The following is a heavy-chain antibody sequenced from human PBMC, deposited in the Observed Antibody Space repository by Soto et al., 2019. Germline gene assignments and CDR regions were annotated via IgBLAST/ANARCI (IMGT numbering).Heavy chain of an antibody. CDR3: ARDPSSWYIDY. D-gene: IGHD6-13*01. J-gene: IGHJ4*02. Sequence: GSLRLSCAASGFTFSSYAMHWVRQAPGKGLEWVAVISYDGSNKYYADSVKGRFTISRDNSKNTLYLQMNSLRAEDTAVYYCARDPSSWYIDYSGQATLVSVSS. V-gene: IGHV3-30-3*01. CDR2: ISYDGSNK. CDR1: GFTFSSYA.